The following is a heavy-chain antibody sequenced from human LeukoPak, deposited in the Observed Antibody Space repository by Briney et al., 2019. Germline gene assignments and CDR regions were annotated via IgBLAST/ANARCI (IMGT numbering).Heavy chain of an antibody. D-gene: IGHD3-22*01. V-gene: IGHV4-39*01. CDR1: GGSISSSSYY. CDR2: IYYSGST. J-gene: IGHJ4*02. Sequence: SETLSLTCTVSGGSISSSSYYWGWIRQPPGKGLEWIGSIYYSGSTYYNPSLKSRVTISVDTSKNQFSLKLSSVTAADTAVYYCARLMCYYDSFFDYWGQGTLVTVSS. CDR3: ARLMCYYDSFFDY.